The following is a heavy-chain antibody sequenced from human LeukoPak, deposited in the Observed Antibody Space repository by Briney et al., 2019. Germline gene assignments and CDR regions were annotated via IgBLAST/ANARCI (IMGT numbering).Heavy chain of an antibody. CDR1: GGSISSYY. J-gene: IGHJ3*02. CDR2: IYYSGST. Sequence: SETLSLTCTVSGGSISSYYWSWIRQPPGKGLEWIGYIYYSGSTNYNPSLKSRVTISVDTSKNQFSLKLSSVTAADTAVYYYARDSPLYCSSTSCYTVYAFDIWGQGTMVTVSS. V-gene: IGHV4-59*01. CDR3: ARDSPLYCSSTSCYTVYAFDI. D-gene: IGHD2-2*02.